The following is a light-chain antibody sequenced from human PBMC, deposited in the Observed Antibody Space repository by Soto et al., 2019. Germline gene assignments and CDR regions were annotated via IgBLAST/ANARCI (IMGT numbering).Light chain of an antibody. J-gene: IGLJ1*01. CDR2: EVN. CDR1: SSDVGGYNY. CDR3: SSYTSSSSYF. V-gene: IGLV2-14*01. Sequence: QSVLTQPASVSGSPGQSITISCTGTSSDVGGYNYVSWYQQHPGKAPKLMIYEVNNRPSGVSNRFSGSKSGNTASLTISGLQAEDEADYYCSSYTSSSSYFFATGTKLTVL.